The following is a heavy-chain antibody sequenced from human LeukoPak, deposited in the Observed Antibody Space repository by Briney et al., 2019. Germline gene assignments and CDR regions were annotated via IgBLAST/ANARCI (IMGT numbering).Heavy chain of an antibody. CDR1: GFAFSRYD. CDR2: INWNGGST. CDR3: TRDPSGSYYYFDY. Sequence: PGGTLRLSCAASGFAFSRYDMSWVRQAPGKGLEWVSGINWNGGSTGYADSVKGRFTISRDNAKNSLYLQMNSLRAEDTALYYCTRDPSGSYYYFDYWGQGTLVTVSS. V-gene: IGHV3-20*04. J-gene: IGHJ4*02. D-gene: IGHD1-26*01.